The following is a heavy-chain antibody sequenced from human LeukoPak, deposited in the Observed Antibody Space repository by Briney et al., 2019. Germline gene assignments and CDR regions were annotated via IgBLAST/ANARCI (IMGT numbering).Heavy chain of an antibody. CDR3: AAPSLYYYDSSGYFFRPDFDY. D-gene: IGHD3-22*01. Sequence: SETLSLTCTVSGGSISSYYWSWIRQPPGKGLEWIGYIYYSGSTNYNPSLKSRVTISVDTSKNQFSLKLSSVTAADTAVYYCAAPSLYYYDSSGYFFRPDFDYWGQGTLVTVSS. CDR2: IYYSGST. J-gene: IGHJ4*02. CDR1: GGSISSYY. V-gene: IGHV4-59*01.